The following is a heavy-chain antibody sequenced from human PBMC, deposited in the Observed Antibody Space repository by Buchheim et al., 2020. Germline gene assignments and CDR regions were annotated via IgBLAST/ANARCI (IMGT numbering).Heavy chain of an antibody. CDR3: AKDGYSSTYYYYYGMDV. V-gene: IGHV3-33*06. Sequence: QVQLVESGGGVVQPGRSLRLSCAASGFAFNTYGMHWVRQAPGKGLEWVAFISYDASYTSYEDSVKGRFTISRDNSKNTLYLQMNSLRAEDTAVYYCAKDGYSSTYYYYYGMDVWGQGTT. CDR1: GFAFNTYG. J-gene: IGHJ6*02. CDR2: ISYDASYT. D-gene: IGHD5-18*01.